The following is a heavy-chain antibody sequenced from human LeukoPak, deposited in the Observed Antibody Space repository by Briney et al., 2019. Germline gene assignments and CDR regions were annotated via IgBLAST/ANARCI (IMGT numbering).Heavy chain of an antibody. CDR3: AKCRVSSSGSADY. D-gene: IGHD3-22*01. V-gene: IGHV1-46*01. J-gene: IGHJ4*02. Sequence: ASVKVSCKASGYTFTSYYIQWVRQAPGQGLEWMGIINPSGDSTTYAQKFQGRVTMTRDTSTSTVYMELSSLRSEDTAVYYCAKCRVSSSGSADYWGQGTLVTVSS. CDR2: INPSGDST. CDR1: GYTFTSYY.